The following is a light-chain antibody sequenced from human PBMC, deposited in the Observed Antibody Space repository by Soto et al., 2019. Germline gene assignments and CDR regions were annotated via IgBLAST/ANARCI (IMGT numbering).Light chain of an antibody. J-gene: IGKJ1*01. CDR3: QQYGSSVWT. Sequence: EIVMTQSPATLSVSPGERATLSCRASQSVSSNLAWYQQKPGQAPRLLIYGASSRATGIPDRFSGRGSGTDFTLTISRLEPEDFAVYYCQQYGSSVWTFGQGTKVDIK. CDR1: QSVSSN. V-gene: IGKV3-20*01. CDR2: GAS.